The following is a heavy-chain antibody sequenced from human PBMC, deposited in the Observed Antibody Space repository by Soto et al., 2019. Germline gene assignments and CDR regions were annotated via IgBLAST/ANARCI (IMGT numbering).Heavy chain of an antibody. CDR2: MHHSGRT. CDR1: GAYMRNDYYY. J-gene: IGHJ4*02. CDR3: ARWVEVSLDYFDS. V-gene: IGHV4-31*03. Sequence: SETLSLTCTVSGAYMRNDYYYWSWVRQKPGKDLEWIGHMHHSGRTHYNPSLKSRVAVSVDTSKNQFSLYLNSVTAADTAVYYCARWVEVSLDYFDSWGQGIPVTVSS.